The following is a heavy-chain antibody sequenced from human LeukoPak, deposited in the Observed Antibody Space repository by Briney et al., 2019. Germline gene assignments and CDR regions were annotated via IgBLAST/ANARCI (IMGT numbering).Heavy chain of an antibody. CDR2: ISAYNGNT. Sequence: ASVKVSCKASGYTFTSYGISWVRQAPGQGLEWMGWISAYNGNTNYAQKLQGRVTMTTDTSTSTAYMELRSLRSDDTAVYYCARGLGYSSGWYSISLARYFDYWGQGTLVTVSS. D-gene: IGHD6-19*01. CDR3: ARGLGYSSGWYSISLARYFDY. J-gene: IGHJ4*02. CDR1: GYTFTSYG. V-gene: IGHV1-18*01.